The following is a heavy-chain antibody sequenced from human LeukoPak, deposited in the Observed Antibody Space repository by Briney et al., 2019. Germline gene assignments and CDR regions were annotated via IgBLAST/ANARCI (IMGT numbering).Heavy chain of an antibody. Sequence: PSETLSLTCTVSGDSISSNNYYWGWIRQPPGKGLAWIGTVYHSGSTYNNPSLKSRVSISVDTSKNQFSLKLSSVTAADTAAYYCVRHRVGYDFWNGYFDYWGQGTLVTVSS. J-gene: IGHJ4*02. CDR2: VYHSGST. D-gene: IGHD3-3*01. V-gene: IGHV4-39*01. CDR1: GDSISSNNYY. CDR3: VRHRVGYDFWNGYFDY.